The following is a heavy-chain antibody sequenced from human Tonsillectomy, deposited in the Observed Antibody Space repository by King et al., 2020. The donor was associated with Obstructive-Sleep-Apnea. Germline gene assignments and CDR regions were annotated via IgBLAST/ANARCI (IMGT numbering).Heavy chain of an antibody. CDR3: ASNLADQYYYYGMDV. CDR2: ISYDGSNK. CDR1: GFTFSSYT. J-gene: IGHJ6*02. D-gene: IGHD6-19*01. V-gene: IGHV3-30-3*01. Sequence: VQLVESGGGVVQPGRSLRLSCAASGFTFSSYTIHWVRQAPGKGLEWVAVISYDGSNKYYADSVKGRFTISRDNSKNTLYLQMNSLRAEDTAVYYCASNLADQYYYYGMDVWGQGTTVTVSS.